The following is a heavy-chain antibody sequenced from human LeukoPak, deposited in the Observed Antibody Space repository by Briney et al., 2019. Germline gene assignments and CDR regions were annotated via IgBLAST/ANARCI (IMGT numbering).Heavy chain of an antibody. Sequence: SETLSLTCTVSGSSISSYYWSWIRQPPGKGLEWIGYIYYSGRTNYNPSLKSRVTISVDTSKNQFSLKLSSVTAADTAVYYCARGDGDYIQYYFDYWGQGTLVTVSS. CDR3: ARGDGDYIQYYFDY. CDR2: IYYSGRT. J-gene: IGHJ4*02. CDR1: GSSISSYY. D-gene: IGHD4-17*01. V-gene: IGHV4-59*01.